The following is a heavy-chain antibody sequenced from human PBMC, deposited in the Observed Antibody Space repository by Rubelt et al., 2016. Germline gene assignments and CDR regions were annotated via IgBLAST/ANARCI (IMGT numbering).Heavy chain of an antibody. J-gene: IGHJ4*02. CDR1: GGSISSSSYY. V-gene: IGHV4-39*01. D-gene: IGHD3-3*01. CDR3: ARGRFLEWLPPDY. Sequence: QLQLQESGPGLVKLSETLSLTCTVSGGSISSSSYYWGWIRQPPGKGLEWIGSIYYSGSTYYNPSLKRRVTISVDTSKNQLSLKLSSGTAADTAVYYCARGRFLEWLPPDYWGQGTLVTVSS. CDR2: IYYSGST.